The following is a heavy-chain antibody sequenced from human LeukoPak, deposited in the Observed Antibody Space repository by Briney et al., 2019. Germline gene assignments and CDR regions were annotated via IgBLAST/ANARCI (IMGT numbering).Heavy chain of an antibody. J-gene: IGHJ5*02. Sequence: SETLSLTCAVYGGSFSGYYWSWIRQPPGKGLEWIGEINHSGSTNYNPSLKSRVTISVDTSKNQFSLKLSSVTAADTAVYYSATQMVRGVTHWFDPWGQGTLVTVSS. D-gene: IGHD3-10*01. CDR2: INHSGST. CDR1: GGSFSGYY. CDR3: ATQMVRGVTHWFDP. V-gene: IGHV4-34*01.